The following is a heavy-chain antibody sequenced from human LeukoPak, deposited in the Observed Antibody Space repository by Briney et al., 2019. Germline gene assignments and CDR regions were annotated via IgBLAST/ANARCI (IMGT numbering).Heavy chain of an antibody. Sequence: SETLSLTCAVYGGSFSGYYWSWIRQPPGKGLEWIGYIYYSGSTNYNPSLKSRVTISVDTSKNQFSLKLSSVTAADTAVYYCARVASYGHKADYWGQGTLVTVSS. D-gene: IGHD5-18*01. V-gene: IGHV4-59*01. CDR2: IYYSGST. CDR3: ARVASYGHKADY. CDR1: GGSFSGYY. J-gene: IGHJ4*02.